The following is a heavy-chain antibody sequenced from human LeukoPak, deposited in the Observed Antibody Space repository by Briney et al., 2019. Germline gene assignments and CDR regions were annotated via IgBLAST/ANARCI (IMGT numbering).Heavy chain of an antibody. V-gene: IGHV4-39*01. Sequence: SENLSLTCTVSGGSISSSSYYWGWIRQPPGKGLEWIGSIYYSGSTYYNPSLKSRVTISVDTSKNQFSLKLSSVTAADTAVYYCANIVVAPAANFDYWGQGNLVPVSS. J-gene: IGHJ4*02. CDR2: IYYSGST. D-gene: IGHD2-2*01. CDR3: ANIVVAPAANFDY. CDR1: GGSISSSSYY.